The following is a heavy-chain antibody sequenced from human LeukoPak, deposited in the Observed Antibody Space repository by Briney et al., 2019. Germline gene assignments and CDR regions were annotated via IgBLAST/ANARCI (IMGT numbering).Heavy chain of an antibody. J-gene: IGHJ4*02. D-gene: IGHD3-22*01. CDR2: IYSGGST. V-gene: IGHV3-66*01. Sequence: PRGSLRLSCAASGFTVSSNYMSWVRQAPGKGLEWVSVIYSGGSTYYADSVKGRFTISRDNSKNTLYLQMNSLRAEDTAVYYCARDRYYDSSGYSYYFDYWGQGTLVTVSS. CDR3: ARDRYYDSSGYSYYFDY. CDR1: GFTVSSNY.